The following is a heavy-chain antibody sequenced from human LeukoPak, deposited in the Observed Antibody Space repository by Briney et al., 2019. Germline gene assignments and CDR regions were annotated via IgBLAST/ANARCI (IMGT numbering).Heavy chain of an antibody. CDR2: INHSGST. CDR1: GGSFSGYY. D-gene: IGHD3-10*01. Sequence: KPSETLSLTCAVYGGSFSGYYWSWIRQPPGKGLEWIGEINHSGSTNYNPSLKSRFTISVDTSKNQFSLKLSSVTAADTAVYYCARGVGYYGSGSSQVIGDYWGQGTLVTVSS. V-gene: IGHV4-34*01. CDR3: ARGVGYYGSGSSQVIGDY. J-gene: IGHJ4*02.